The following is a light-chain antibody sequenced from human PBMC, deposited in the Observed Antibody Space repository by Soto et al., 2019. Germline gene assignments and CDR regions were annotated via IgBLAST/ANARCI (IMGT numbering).Light chain of an antibody. CDR3: QQYDNWPLT. CDR2: GAS. V-gene: IGKV3-15*01. Sequence: EIVLTQSPATLSLSPGERATLSCRASQSVSSNLAWYQQKPGQAPRFLIYGASTRATGILARFSGSGSGTEFTLTISSLQSEDFAVYYCQQYDNWPLTFGGGTKVDIK. CDR1: QSVSSN. J-gene: IGKJ4*01.